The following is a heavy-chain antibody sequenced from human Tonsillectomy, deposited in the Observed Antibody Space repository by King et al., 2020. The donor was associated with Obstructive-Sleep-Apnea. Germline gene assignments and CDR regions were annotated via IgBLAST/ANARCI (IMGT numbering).Heavy chain of an antibody. CDR1: GGSISSTNW. V-gene: IGHV4-4*02. J-gene: IGHJ4*02. CDR3: ASGNSTSPGY. CDR2: IYHSGST. D-gene: IGHD2/OR15-2a*01. Sequence: QLQESGPGLVKPSGTLSLTCAVSGGSISSTNWWSWVRQPPGKGLEWIGEIYHSGSTNYNPSLKNRVTISIDKSENQFSLKLTSMTAAATAVYYCASGNSTSPGYWGQGTLVTVSS.